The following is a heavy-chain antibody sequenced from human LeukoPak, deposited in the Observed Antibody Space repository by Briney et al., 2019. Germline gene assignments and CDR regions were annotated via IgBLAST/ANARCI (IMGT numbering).Heavy chain of an antibody. Sequence: SETLSLTCTVSGGSISSSSHYWAWIRQPPGKGLEWIGSIYYSGTTYYNPSLKSRVTISVDTSKNQFSLKVSSVTAADTAVFYCARDSRDDYNYSLYYYYMDVWGKGTTVTVSS. CDR1: GGSISSSSHY. CDR2: IYYSGTT. D-gene: IGHD5-24*01. V-gene: IGHV4-39*07. J-gene: IGHJ6*03. CDR3: ARDSRDDYNYSLYYYYMDV.